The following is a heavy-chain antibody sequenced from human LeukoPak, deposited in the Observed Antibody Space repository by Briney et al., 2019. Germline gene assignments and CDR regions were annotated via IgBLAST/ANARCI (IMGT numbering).Heavy chain of an antibody. Sequence: PGGSLRLSCAASGFTFSTYAMNRVRQAPGKGLEWVAVISYDGRQNYYADSVKGRFTISRDNSKNTLYLQMNSLRDEDSAAYYCAKGPAWYCSSTSCPWGIADYWGQGTLVTVSS. J-gene: IGHJ4*02. V-gene: IGHV3-30-3*02. CDR1: GFTFSTYA. CDR2: ISYDGRQN. CDR3: AKGPAWYCSSTSCPWGIADY. D-gene: IGHD2-2*01.